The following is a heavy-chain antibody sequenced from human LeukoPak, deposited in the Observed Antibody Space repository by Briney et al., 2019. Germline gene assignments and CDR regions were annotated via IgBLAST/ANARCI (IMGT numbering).Heavy chain of an antibody. CDR2: IYSGGST. V-gene: IGHV3-53*01. CDR3: ARDRHGGDRYRVDP. Sequence: GGSLRLSCAASGFTVSSNYMRWVRQAPGKGLEWVSVIYSGGSTYYADSVKRRFTISRDNSKNTLYLQMNSLRAEDTAVYYCARDRHGGDRYRVDPWGQGTLVTVYS. J-gene: IGHJ5*02. CDR1: GFTVSSNY. D-gene: IGHD5-12*01.